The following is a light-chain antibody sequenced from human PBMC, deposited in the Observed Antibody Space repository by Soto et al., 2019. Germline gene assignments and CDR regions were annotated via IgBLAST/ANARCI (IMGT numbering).Light chain of an antibody. CDR3: QSYDSSLSVSYV. V-gene: IGLV1-40*01. CDR1: SSNIGAGYD. Sequence: QSALTQPPSVSGAPGQRVTISCTGSSSNIGAGYDVHWYQQRPGTAPKLLIYGNKNRPSGVPDRFSGPKSGTSASLAITGLQAEDEADYYCQSYDSSLSVSYVFGTGTKVTVL. CDR2: GNK. J-gene: IGLJ1*01.